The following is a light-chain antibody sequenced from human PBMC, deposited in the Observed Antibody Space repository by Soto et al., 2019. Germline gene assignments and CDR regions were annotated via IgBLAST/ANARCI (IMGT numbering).Light chain of an antibody. CDR3: QAWDSSTVV. J-gene: IGLJ2*01. CDR2: QDT. Sequence: ELTQPPSVSVSPGQTASITCSGDKLGDKYASWYHQKPGQSPVLVIYQDTKRPSGIPERFSGSNSGNTATLTISGTQAMDEADYYCQAWDSSTVVFGGGTKLTVL. CDR1: KLGDKY. V-gene: IGLV3-1*01.